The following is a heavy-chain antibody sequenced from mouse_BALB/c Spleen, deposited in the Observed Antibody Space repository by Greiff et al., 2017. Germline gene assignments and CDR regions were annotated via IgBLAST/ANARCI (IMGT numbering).Heavy chain of an antibody. Sequence: EVQGVESGPGLVKPSQSLSLTCTVTGYSITSDYAWNWIRQFPGNKLEWMGYISYSGSTSYNPSLKSRISITRDTSKNQFFLQLNSVTTEDTATYYCARCRDGYDPWFAYWGQGTLVTVSA. CDR1: GYSITSDYA. CDR2: ISYSGST. J-gene: IGHJ3*01. V-gene: IGHV3-2*02. CDR3: ARCRDGYDPWFAY. D-gene: IGHD2-2*01.